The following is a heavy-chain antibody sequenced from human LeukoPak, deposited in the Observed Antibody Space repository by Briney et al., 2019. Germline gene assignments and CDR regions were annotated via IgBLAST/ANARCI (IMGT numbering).Heavy chain of an antibody. J-gene: IGHJ5*02. CDR2: IYYSGST. Sequence: PSETLSLTCTVSGGSISSYYWSWIRQPPGKGLEWIGYIYYSGSTNYNPSLKSRVTISVDTSKNQFSLKLSSVTAADTAVYYCAREEGPADYGPTRGYWFDPWGQGTLVTVSS. V-gene: IGHV4-59*01. D-gene: IGHD4-17*01. CDR1: GGSISSYY. CDR3: AREEGPADYGPTRGYWFDP.